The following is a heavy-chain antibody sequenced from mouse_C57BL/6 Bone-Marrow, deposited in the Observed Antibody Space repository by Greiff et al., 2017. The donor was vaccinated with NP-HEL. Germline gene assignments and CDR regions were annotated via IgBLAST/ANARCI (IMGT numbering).Heavy chain of an antibody. V-gene: IGHV5-16*01. CDR2: INYDGSST. Sequence: EVMLVESEGGLVQPGSSMKLSCTASGFTFSDYYMAWVRQVPEKGLEWVATINYDGSSTYYLDSLKSRFIISRDNAKNILYVQMSSLKSEYTATYYCAREGGLRRRTYAMDYWGQGTSVTVSS. CDR1: GFTFSDYY. J-gene: IGHJ4*01. D-gene: IGHD2-4*01. CDR3: AREGGLRRRTYAMDY.